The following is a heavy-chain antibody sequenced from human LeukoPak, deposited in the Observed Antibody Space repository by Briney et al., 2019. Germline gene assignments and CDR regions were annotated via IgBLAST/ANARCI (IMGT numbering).Heavy chain of an antibody. Sequence: SVKVSCKASGGTFSSYAISWVRQAPGQGLEWMGGIIPIFGTANYAQKFQGRVTITTDESTSTAYMELSSLRSEDTAVYYCARVMVYAIAQYNWFDPWGQGTLVTVSS. CDR3: ARVMVYAIAQYNWFDP. CDR2: IIPIFGTA. D-gene: IGHD2-8*01. CDR1: GGTFSSYA. V-gene: IGHV1-69*05. J-gene: IGHJ5*02.